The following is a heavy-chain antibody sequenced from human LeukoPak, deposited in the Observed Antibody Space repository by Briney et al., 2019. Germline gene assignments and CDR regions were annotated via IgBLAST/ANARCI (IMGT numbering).Heavy chain of an antibody. V-gene: IGHV4-38-2*02. D-gene: IGHD3-16*01. Sequence: SSETLSLTCTVSGYSISSGYYWGWIRQPPGKGLEWIGSIYHSGSTYYNPSLKSRVTISVDTSKKQFSLKLTSVTVADTAVYYCARETSQKGAHYMDVWGKGTTVTISS. CDR3: ARETSQKGAHYMDV. CDR2: IYHSGST. CDR1: GYSISSGYY. J-gene: IGHJ6*03.